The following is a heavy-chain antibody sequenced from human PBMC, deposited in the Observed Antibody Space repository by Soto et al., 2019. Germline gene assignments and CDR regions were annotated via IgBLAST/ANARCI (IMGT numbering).Heavy chain of an antibody. J-gene: IGHJ6*02. V-gene: IGHV3-33*01. Sequence: PVGSLRLSCAASGFTFSSYGMHWVRQAPGKGLEWVAVIWYDGSNKYYADSVKGRFTISRDNSKNTLYLQMNSLRAEDTAVYYCARDYAEYSSYYYYGMDVWGQGTTVTVSS. D-gene: IGHD5-18*01. CDR2: IWYDGSNK. CDR3: ARDYAEYSSYYYYGMDV. CDR1: GFTFSSYG.